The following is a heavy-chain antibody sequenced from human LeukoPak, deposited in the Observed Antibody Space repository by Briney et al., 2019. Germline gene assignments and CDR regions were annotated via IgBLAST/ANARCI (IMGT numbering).Heavy chain of an antibody. CDR1: GGCISSYY. CDR3: AIYSGSYYVAFDI. J-gene: IGHJ3*02. D-gene: IGHD1-26*01. V-gene: IGHV4-4*07. Sequence: SETLSLTCPVSGGCISSYYWSWIRQPAGKGLEWIGRIYTSGSTNYNPSLKSRVTMSVDTSKNQFSLKLSSVTAADTAVYYCAIYSGSYYVAFDIWGQGTMVTVSS. CDR2: IYTSGST.